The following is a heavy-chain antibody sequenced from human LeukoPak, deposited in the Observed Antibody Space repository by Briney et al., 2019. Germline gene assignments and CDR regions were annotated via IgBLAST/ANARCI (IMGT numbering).Heavy chain of an antibody. CDR2: IKQDGREK. D-gene: IGHD4-23*01. J-gene: IGHJ3*02. V-gene: IGHV3-7*05. CDR1: GFTFSDYW. Sequence: GGSLRLSCAASGFTFSDYWMTWVRQAPGKGLEWVANIKQDGREKYYVDSVKGRFTISRDNSKNTVYLQMDSLRAEDTAVYYCARGYGGNSGGFDIWGQGTTVTVSS. CDR3: ARGYGGNSGGFDI.